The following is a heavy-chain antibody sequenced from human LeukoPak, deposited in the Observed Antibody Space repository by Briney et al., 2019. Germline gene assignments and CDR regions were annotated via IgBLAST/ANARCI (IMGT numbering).Heavy chain of an antibody. CDR1: GGTFSSYA. CDR2: IIPILGIA. Sequence: SVKVSCKASGGTFSSYAISWVRQAPGQGPEWMGRIIPILGIANYAQKFQGRVTITADKSTSTAYMELSSLRSEDTAVYYCARESDYGDYGYFQHWGQGTLVTVSS. V-gene: IGHV1-69*04. CDR3: ARESDYGDYGYFQH. D-gene: IGHD4-17*01. J-gene: IGHJ1*01.